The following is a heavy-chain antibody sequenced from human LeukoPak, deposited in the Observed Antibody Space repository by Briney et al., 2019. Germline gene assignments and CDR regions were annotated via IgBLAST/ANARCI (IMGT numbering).Heavy chain of an antibody. D-gene: IGHD5-18*01. CDR3: ARLYSYAYTFDY. CDR2: IYHSGST. CDR1: GYSISSGYY. Sequence: SETLSLTCTVSGYSISSGYYWGWIRQPPGKGLEWIGSIYHSGSTYYNPSLKSRVTISVDTSKNQFSLKLSSVAAADTAVYYCARLYSYAYTFDYWGQGTLATVSS. J-gene: IGHJ4*02. V-gene: IGHV4-38-2*02.